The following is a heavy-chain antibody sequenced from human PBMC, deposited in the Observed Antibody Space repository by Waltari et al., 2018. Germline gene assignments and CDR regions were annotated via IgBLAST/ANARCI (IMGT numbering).Heavy chain of an antibody. V-gene: IGHV1-69*12. CDR3: ARATESTWVDS. CDR2: IIPTFDMV. Sequence: QVQLVQSGAEVKKPGSSVKVSCKASGGTFSSYAISWVRQAPGQGLGWMGGIIPTFDMVNYAPKVQGRVTITADGSTSTAYMDLSSLRSEDTAVYYCARATESTWVDSWGQGTLVTVSS. CDR1: GGTFSSYA. J-gene: IGHJ4*02. D-gene: IGHD7-27*01.